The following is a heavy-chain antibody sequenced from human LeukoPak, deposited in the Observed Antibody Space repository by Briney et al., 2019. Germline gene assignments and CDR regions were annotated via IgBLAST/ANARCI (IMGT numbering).Heavy chain of an antibody. Sequence: SEALSLTCALYGGSFSGYYWSWIRQPPGKGLEWIGEINHSGSTNYNPSLKSRVTISVDTSKNQFSLKLSSVTAADTAVYYCARGVRRALVVVVAATRGFDYWDQGTLVTVSS. D-gene: IGHD2-15*01. V-gene: IGHV4-34*01. CDR1: GGSFSGYY. CDR2: INHSGST. CDR3: ARGVRRALVVVVAATRGFDY. J-gene: IGHJ4*02.